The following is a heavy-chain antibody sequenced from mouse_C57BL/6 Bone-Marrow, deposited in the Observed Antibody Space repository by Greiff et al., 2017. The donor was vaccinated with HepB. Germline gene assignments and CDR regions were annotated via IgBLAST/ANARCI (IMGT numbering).Heavy chain of an antibody. CDR2: IRSKSNNYAT. J-gene: IGHJ2*01. CDR1: GFSFNTYA. D-gene: IGHD1-1*01. Sequence: EVQLVESGGGLVQPKGSLKLSCAASGFSFNTYAMNWVRQAPGKGLEWVARIRSKSNNYATYYADSVKDRFTISRDDSESMLYLQMNNLKTEDTAMYYCVRHDYYGSSYDYWGQGTTLTVSS. CDR3: VRHDYYGSSYDY. V-gene: IGHV10-1*01.